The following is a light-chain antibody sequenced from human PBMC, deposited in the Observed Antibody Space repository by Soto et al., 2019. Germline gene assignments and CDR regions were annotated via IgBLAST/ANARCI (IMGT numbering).Light chain of an antibody. V-gene: IGKV1-5*01. Sequence: DIQMTQSPSTLSASVGDGVTITCRASQNISVWLAWYQQRPGKAPKFLIYDASSLETGVPSRFSGSGSGTEFTLTTRTLQLDVFATYYCKKYDSSPPIFGQGTKLEIK. J-gene: IGKJ2*01. CDR1: QNISVW. CDR2: DAS. CDR3: KKYDSSPPI.